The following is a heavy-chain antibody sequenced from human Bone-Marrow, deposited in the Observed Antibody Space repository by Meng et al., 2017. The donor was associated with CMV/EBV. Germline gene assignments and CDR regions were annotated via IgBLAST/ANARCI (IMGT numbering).Heavy chain of an antibody. V-gene: IGHV3-21*01. CDR3: ARHVNLGYCSSTSCYPYYGMDV. CDR2: ISSSSSYI. CDR1: GFTFSSYS. D-gene: IGHD2-2*01. J-gene: IGHJ6*02. Sequence: GGSLRLSCAASGFTFSSYSMNWVRQAPGKGLEWVSSISSSSSYIYYADSVKGRFTISRDNAKNSLYLQMNSLRAEDTAVYYCARHVNLGYCSSTSCYPYYGMDVWGQGTTVTVSS.